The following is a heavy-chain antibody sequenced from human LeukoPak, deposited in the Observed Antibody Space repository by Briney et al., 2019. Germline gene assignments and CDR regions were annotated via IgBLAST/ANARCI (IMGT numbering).Heavy chain of an antibody. CDR2: TYYRSKWYS. V-gene: IGHV6-1*01. CDR3: ARGLNGHNDY. D-gene: IGHD5-24*01. CDR1: GDSVSSNSVT. J-gene: IGHJ4*02. Sequence: SQTLSLTCAISGDSVSSNSVTWHWIRQPPSRGLEWLGRTYYRSKWYSEYAVSVKSRITIGSDTSKNQFSLQLNSVTPEDTAIYYCARGLNGHNDYWGQGTLVTVSS.